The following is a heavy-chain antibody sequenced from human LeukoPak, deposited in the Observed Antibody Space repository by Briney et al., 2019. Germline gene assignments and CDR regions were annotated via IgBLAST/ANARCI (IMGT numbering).Heavy chain of an antibody. V-gene: IGHV1-69*01. J-gene: IGHJ5*02. CDR3: ARTEGNWFDP. CDR2: IIPIFGTA. Sequence: GSSVNVSCTASVGTFSSYAISWVRQAPGQGLEWMGGIIPIFGTANYAQKFQGRVTITADESTSTAYMELSSLRSEDTAVYYCARTEGNWFDPWGQGTLVTVSS. CDR1: VGTFSSYA.